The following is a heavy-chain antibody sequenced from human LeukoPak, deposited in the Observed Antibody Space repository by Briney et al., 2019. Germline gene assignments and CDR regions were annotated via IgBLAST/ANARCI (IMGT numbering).Heavy chain of an antibody. V-gene: IGHV3-23*01. D-gene: IGHD3-22*01. CDR3: AKGLETYYYDSSGYTFGD. Sequence: GGSLRLSCTVSGFILNNYAMNWVRQAPGKGLEWASVIRTSDSSAQYADSVKGRFTISRDNSKNTLYLQMNSLRAEDTAVYYCAKGLETYYYDSSGYTFGDWGQGTLVTVSS. CDR2: IRTSDSSA. CDR1: GFILNNYA. J-gene: IGHJ4*02.